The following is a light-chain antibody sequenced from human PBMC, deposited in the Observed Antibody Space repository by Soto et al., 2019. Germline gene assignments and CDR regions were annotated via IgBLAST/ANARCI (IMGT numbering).Light chain of an antibody. CDR2: DAS. V-gene: IGKV3-11*01. CDR1: QSVSSY. CDR3: QQRSNWPIT. Sequence: EIVLTQSQAPLSLSPGERATLSCRASQSVSSYLAWYPPKPGQAPRLLIYDASNRATGIPARFSGSGSGTDCTLNISSLEPEEGAVDYGQQRSNWPITVGKGTRLEIK. J-gene: IGKJ5*01.